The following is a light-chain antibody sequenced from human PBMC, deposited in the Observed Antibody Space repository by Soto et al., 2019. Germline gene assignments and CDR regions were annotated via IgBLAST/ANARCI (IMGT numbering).Light chain of an antibody. J-gene: IGKJ3*01. CDR1: QGISTS. V-gene: IGKV1-27*01. Sequence: DIQVTQSPSSLSASVGDRVTITCRASQGISTSLAWYQQKPGKVPELLIYAASTLQSGVPSRFSGSGSGTDFTLTISSLQPEDVATYYCQKCNSAPFTFGPGTKVDIK. CDR2: AAS. CDR3: QKCNSAPFT.